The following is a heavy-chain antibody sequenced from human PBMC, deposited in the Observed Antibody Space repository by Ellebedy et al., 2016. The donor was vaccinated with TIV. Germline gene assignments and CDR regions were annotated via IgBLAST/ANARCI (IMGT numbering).Heavy chain of an antibody. CDR1: GYTFTSHG. CDR3: ARTGPFLYDSSGFLLF. Sequence: ASVKVSCKASGYTFTSHGISWVRQAPGQGLEWMGWISVYNGETKYAQRLQGRVAMTTDTSTSTAHMELKSLRSDDTAVYYCARTGPFLYDSSGFLLFWGRGTLVTVSS. J-gene: IGHJ4*02. V-gene: IGHV1-18*04. D-gene: IGHD3-22*01. CDR2: ISVYNGET.